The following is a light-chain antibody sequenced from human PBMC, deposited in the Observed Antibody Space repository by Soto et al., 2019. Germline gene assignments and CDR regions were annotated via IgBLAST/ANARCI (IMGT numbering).Light chain of an antibody. V-gene: IGKV3D-15*01. CDR3: QQYDNSELM. CDR2: GVS. CDR1: QSLTSGD. Sequence: PGERATLSCRASQSLTSGDIACYQQIPGQAPRLLIYGVSTRATGIPARFSGSGSGTEFTLTISSLQSEDFAVYYCQQYDNSELMFGQGTRLEIK. J-gene: IGKJ5*01.